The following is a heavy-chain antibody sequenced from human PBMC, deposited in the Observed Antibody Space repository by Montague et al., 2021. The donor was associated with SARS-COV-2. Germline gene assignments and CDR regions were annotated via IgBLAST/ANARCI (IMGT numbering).Heavy chain of an antibody. CDR1: GTSFSGYY. V-gene: IGHV4-34*01. J-gene: IGHJ6*03. D-gene: IGHD3-10*01. Sequence: ETLSLTCAVHGTSFSGYYWNWIRQPPGKGLEWIGEINHGGSTKYSPSLKSRLTISADTSKDQFSLKLTSVAAADTAVYYCARLRDGVVPSPILGVGPYYSYYYMDVWGRGTTVTVSS. CDR3: ARLRDGVVPSPILGVGPYYSYYYMDV. CDR2: INHGGST.